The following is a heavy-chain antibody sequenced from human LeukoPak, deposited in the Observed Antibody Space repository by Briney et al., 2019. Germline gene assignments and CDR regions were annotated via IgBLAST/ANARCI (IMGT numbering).Heavy chain of an antibody. CDR1: GGSFSGYY. CDR3: ASGGAFFDY. D-gene: IGHD4/OR15-4a*01. CDR2: INHSGST. V-gene: IGHV4-34*01. J-gene: IGHJ4*02. Sequence: SETLSLTCAVYGGSFSGYYWSWIRQPPGKGLEWIGEINHSGSTIYNPSLKSRVTISVDTSKNQFSLKLSSVTAADTAVYYCASGGAFFDYWGQGTLVTVSS.